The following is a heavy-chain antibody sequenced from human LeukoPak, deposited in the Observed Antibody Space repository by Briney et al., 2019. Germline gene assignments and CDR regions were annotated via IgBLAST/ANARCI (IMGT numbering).Heavy chain of an antibody. J-gene: IGHJ4*02. V-gene: IGHV3-21*01. CDR2: ISGSGSYI. CDR1: EFTFSSFS. CDR3: ARGSTCFDY. Sequence: GGSLSLSCAASEFTFSSFSMNWVGQAPGKGLEWVSSISGSGSYIYYADSVKGRFTLSRDNAKSSLSLQMNSLRAEDTAVYYCARGSTCFDYWGQGALVTVSS.